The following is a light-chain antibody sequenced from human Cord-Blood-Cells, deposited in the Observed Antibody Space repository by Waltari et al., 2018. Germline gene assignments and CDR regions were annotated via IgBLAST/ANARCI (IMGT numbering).Light chain of an antibody. CDR3: QQYGSSPLT. CDR2: GAS. J-gene: IGKJ4*01. CDR1: QSVSSSY. V-gene: IGKV3-20*01. Sequence: EIVLTQSPGTLSLSPGERATLSCRASQSVSSSYLAWYQQKPGQAPRLLIYGASSRATGIPDRFRGSGSGTDFTLTINRLEPEDFAVYYFQQYGSSPLTFGGGTKVEIK.